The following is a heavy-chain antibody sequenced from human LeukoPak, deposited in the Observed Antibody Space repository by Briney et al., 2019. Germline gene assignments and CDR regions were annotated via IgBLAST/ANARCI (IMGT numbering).Heavy chain of an antibody. D-gene: IGHD1-26*01. CDR2: IKQDGSEK. CDR1: GFTFSSYW. J-gene: IGHJ4*02. V-gene: IGHV3-7*01. Sequence: QAGGSLRLSCAASGFTFSSYWMSWVRHTPGKGLEWVANIKQDGSEKYYVDSVKGRFTISRDNAKNSLYLQMNTLRAEDTAVYYCASGSGSFDYWGQGTLVTVSS. CDR3: ASGSGSFDY.